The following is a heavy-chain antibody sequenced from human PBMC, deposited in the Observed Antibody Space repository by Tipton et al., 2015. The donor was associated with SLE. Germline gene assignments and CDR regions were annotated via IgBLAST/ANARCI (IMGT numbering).Heavy chain of an antibody. J-gene: IGHJ6*02. V-gene: IGHV4-59*12. Sequence: TLSLTCTVSGGSISSYYWSWIRQPPGKGLEWIGYIYDSGSTSYNPSLKSRVTISEDTSKQQFSLKLSSLTAADTAVYYCARVVTVVATHYYDMDVWGQGTTVTVSS. CDR2: IYDSGST. CDR1: GGSISSYY. D-gene: IGHD2-15*01. CDR3: ARVVTVVATHYYDMDV.